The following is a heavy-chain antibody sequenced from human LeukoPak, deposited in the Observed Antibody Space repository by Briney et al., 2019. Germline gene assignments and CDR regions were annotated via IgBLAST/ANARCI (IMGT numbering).Heavy chain of an antibody. CDR3: ARAGDIVVVPAAPAAYYYMDV. CDR2: INPNSGGT. V-gene: IGHV1-2*02. J-gene: IGHJ6*03. Sequence: ASVKVSCKASGYTFTGYYMHWVRQAPGQGLEWMGWINPNSGGTNYAQKFQGRVTMTRDTSISTAYMELSRLRSDDTAVYYCARAGDIVVVPAAPAAYYYMDVWGKGTTVTVSS. D-gene: IGHD2-2*01. CDR1: GYTFTGYY.